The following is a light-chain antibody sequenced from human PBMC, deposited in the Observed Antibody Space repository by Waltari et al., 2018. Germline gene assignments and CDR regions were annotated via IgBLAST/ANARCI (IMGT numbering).Light chain of an antibody. CDR3: SSYAGGSSLM. J-gene: IGLJ3*02. Sequence: QSALTQPPSASGSPGQSITISCTGIRTDVEGYDPVFWYQQLPGKAPKLLFYEVTKRPSVVPDRFSGSKSDNTASRAVSGLQAEDEADYYCSSYAGGSSLMFGGGTKLTVL. V-gene: IGLV2-8*01. CDR2: EVT. CDR1: RTDVEGYDP.